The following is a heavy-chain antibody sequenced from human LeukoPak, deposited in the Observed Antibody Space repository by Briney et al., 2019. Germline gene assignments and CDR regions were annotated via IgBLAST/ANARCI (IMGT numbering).Heavy chain of an antibody. CDR2: ISGSGGST. CDR1: GFTFSSYA. J-gene: IGHJ3*02. CDR3: AKDRARDYGGEPDAFDI. Sequence: GGSLRLSCAASGFTFSSYAMSWVRQAPGKGLEWVSAISGSGGSTYYAGSVKGRFTISRDNSKNTLYLQMNSLRAEDTAVYYCAKDRARDYGGEPDAFDIWGQGTMVTVSS. D-gene: IGHD4-23*01. V-gene: IGHV3-23*01.